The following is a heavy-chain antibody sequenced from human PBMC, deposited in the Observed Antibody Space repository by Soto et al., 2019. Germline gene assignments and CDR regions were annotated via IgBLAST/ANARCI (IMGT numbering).Heavy chain of an antibody. CDR3: AKGAVGATRFRSTTPPVDY. D-gene: IGHD1-26*01. J-gene: IGHJ4*02. CDR2: ISGSGGST. CDR1: GFTFSSYA. V-gene: IGHV3-23*01. Sequence: GGSLRLSCAASGFTFSSYAMSWVRQAPGKGLEWVSAISGSGGSTYYADSVKGRFTISRDNSKNTLYLQMNSLRAEDTAVYYCAKGAVGATRFRSTTPPVDYWGQGTLVTVSS.